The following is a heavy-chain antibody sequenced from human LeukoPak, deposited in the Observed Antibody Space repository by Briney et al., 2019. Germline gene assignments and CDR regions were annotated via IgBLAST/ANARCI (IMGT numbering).Heavy chain of an antibody. V-gene: IGHV3-21*01. CDR2: ISSSSSYI. CDR1: GFTFSSYS. Sequence: GGSLRLSCAASGFTFSSYSMNWVRQAPGKGLEWVSSISSSSSYIYYADSVKGRFTISRDNAKNSLYLQMNSLRAEDTAVYYCATDRGWRTSGYYLYYFEYWGQGTLVTYSS. J-gene: IGHJ4*02. D-gene: IGHD3-3*01. CDR3: ATDRGWRTSGYYLYYFEY.